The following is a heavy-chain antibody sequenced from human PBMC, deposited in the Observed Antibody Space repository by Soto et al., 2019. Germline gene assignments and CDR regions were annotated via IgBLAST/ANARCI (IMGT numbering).Heavy chain of an antibody. Sequence: GGSLRLSCAASGFTVSSNYMSWVRQAPGKGLEWVSVIYSGGSTYYADSVKGRFTISRDNSKNTQYLQMSSLRADDTAVYYCVKGEYYYDSSGYYPVDYWGQGT. V-gene: IGHV3-53*05. CDR2: IYSGGST. J-gene: IGHJ4*02. CDR3: VKGEYYYDSSGYYPVDY. CDR1: GFTVSSNY. D-gene: IGHD3-22*01.